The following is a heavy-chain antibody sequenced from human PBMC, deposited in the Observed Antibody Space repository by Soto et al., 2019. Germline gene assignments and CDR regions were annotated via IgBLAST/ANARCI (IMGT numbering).Heavy chain of an antibody. J-gene: IGHJ4*02. CDR1: GFTFSSYG. CDR2: ISYDGSNK. CDR3: AKDCDILTGPIGY. V-gene: IGHV3-30*18. D-gene: IGHD3-9*01. Sequence: QVQLVESGGGVVQPGRSLRLSCAASGFTFSSYGMHWVRQAPGKGLEWVAVISYDGSNKYYADSVKGRFTISRDNSKNTPYLQMNSLRAEDTAVYYCAKDCDILTGPIGYWGQGTLVTVSS.